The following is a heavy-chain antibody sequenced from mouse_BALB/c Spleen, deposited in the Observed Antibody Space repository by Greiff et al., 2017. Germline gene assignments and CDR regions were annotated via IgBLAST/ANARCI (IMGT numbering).Heavy chain of an antibody. CDR3: ARDGPLAMDY. V-gene: IGHV1S56*01. CDR2: IYPGNVNT. CDR1: GHTFTSYY. D-gene: IGHD2-3*01. J-gene: IGHJ4*01. Sequence: QVQLQQSGPELVKPGASVRISCKASGHTFTSYYIHWVKQRPGQGLEWIGWIYPGNVNTKYNEKFKGKATLTADKSSSTAYMQLSSLTSEDSAVYFCARDGPLAMDYWGQGTSVTVSS.